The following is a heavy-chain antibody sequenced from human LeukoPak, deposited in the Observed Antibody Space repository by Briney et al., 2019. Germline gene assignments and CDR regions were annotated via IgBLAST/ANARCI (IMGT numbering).Heavy chain of an antibody. CDR1: GFTFRSYA. V-gene: IGHV3-23*01. CDR3: AIGWELHRFGY. Sequence: HPGGSLRLSCAASGFTFRSYAMNWVRQAPGKGLEWVSGISNSGDTTYYADSVKGRFSISRDNSKNTLYLQMDSLRAEDTAVYYCAIGWELHRFGYWGQGTLFTVSS. J-gene: IGHJ4*02. D-gene: IGHD1-26*01. CDR2: ISNSGDTT.